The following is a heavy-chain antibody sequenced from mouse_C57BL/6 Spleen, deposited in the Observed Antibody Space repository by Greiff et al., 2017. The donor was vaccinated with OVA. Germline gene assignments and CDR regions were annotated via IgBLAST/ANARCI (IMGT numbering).Heavy chain of an antibody. CDR3: ARPGRYDGAWFAY. V-gene: IGHV4-1*01. CDR2: INPDSSTI. CDR1: GIDFSRYW. D-gene: IGHD2-12*01. Sequence: EVMLVESGGGLVQPGGSLKLSCAASGIDFSRYWMSWVRRAPGKGLEWIGEINPDSSTINYAPYLKDKFIISEDNAKNTLYLQMSKVRSEYTALYYCARPGRYDGAWFAYWGQGTLVTVSA. J-gene: IGHJ3*01.